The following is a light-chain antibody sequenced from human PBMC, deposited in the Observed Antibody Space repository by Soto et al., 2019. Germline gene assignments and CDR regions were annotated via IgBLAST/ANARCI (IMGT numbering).Light chain of an antibody. Sequence: QSVLTQPASVSGSPGQSITISCTGTSSDVGRYNYVSWYQQHPGKAPKLIIYEVTNRPSGVSNRFSGSKSGNTASLTISGLQAEDEADYYCSSYTITNPYVFGTGTKFTVL. CDR1: SSDVGRYNY. CDR2: EVT. CDR3: SSYTITNPYV. V-gene: IGLV2-14*01. J-gene: IGLJ1*01.